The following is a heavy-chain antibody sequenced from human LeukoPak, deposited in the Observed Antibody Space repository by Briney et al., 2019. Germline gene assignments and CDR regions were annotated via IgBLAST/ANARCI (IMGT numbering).Heavy chain of an antibody. D-gene: IGHD5-24*01. J-gene: IGHJ4*02. CDR3: ASGYNYGFDY. V-gene: IGHV3-30*02. Sequence: PGGSLRLSCAASGVSFSGYAMDWVRQAPGKGLEWVAFIQYDGSQKSYVDSVKGRFTISRDNSKNTLYLQVNSLRADDTALYYCASGYNYGFDYWGQGTLVTVSS. CDR1: GVSFSGYA. CDR2: IQYDGSQK.